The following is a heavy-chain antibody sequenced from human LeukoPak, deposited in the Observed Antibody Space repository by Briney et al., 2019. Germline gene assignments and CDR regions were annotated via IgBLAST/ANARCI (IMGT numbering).Heavy chain of an antibody. D-gene: IGHD3-10*01. Sequence: ASVKVSCKASGYTFTSYDINWVRQATGQGLEWMGWMNPNSGNTGYAQKFQGRVTMTRNTSISTAYMELSSLRSEDTAVYYCARVSTMVRGVRYNWFYPWGQGTLVTVSS. V-gene: IGHV1-8*01. J-gene: IGHJ5*02. CDR1: GYTFTSYD. CDR3: ARVSTMVRGVRYNWFYP. CDR2: MNPNSGNT.